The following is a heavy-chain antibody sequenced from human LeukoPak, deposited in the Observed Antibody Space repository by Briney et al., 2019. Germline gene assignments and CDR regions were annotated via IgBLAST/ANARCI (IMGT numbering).Heavy chain of an antibody. CDR1: GGSISSGGYS. Sequence: SQTLSLTCAVSGGSISSGGYSWSWIRQPPGKGLEWIGSIYHSGSTYYNPSLKSRVTISIDRAKNQFTVKLSSVSATAAAVDYCAREERGRGWFHPWGQGTLVTVSS. CDR3: AREERGRGWFHP. J-gene: IGHJ5*02. V-gene: IGHV4-30-2*01. D-gene: IGHD1-1*01. CDR2: IYHSGST.